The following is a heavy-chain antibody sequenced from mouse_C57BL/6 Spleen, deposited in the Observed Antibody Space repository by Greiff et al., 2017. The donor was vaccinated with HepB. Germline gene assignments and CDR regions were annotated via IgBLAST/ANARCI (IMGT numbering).Heavy chain of an antibody. D-gene: IGHD1-1*01. V-gene: IGHV1-80*01. J-gene: IGHJ2*01. CDR2: IYPGDGDT. CDR1: GYAFSSYW. Sequence: QVQLQQSGAELVKPGASVKISCKASGYAFSSYWMNWVKQRPGKGLEWIGQIYPGDGDTNYNGKFKGKATLTADKSSSTAYMQLSSLTSEDSAVYFCASPYYYGSSYREDYFDYWGQGTTLTVSS. CDR3: ASPYYYGSSYREDYFDY.